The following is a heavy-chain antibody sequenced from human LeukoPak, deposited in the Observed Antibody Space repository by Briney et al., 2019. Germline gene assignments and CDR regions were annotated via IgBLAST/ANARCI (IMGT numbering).Heavy chain of an antibody. J-gene: IGHJ4*02. CDR3: ARHGGTRITLVEVYYFDS. V-gene: IGHV4-39*01. CDR1: GFPFSDFY. D-gene: IGHD4-11*01. Sequence: GSLRLSCTASGFPFSDFYMAWIRQPPEKGLEWIGSIYYTGGTYYSPSLKSRVTMSVDTSKNQFSLKLNSVTAADTAVYYCARHGGTRITLVEVYYFDSWGRGTLVTVSS. CDR2: IYYTGGT.